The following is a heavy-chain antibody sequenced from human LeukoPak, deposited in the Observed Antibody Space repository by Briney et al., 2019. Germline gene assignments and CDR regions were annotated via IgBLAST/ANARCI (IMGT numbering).Heavy chain of an antibody. CDR1: GYTFTSYY. J-gene: IGHJ3*02. CDR3: ARTYSSGTYAFDI. V-gene: IGHV1-2*02. D-gene: IGHD6-19*01. Sequence: ASVKVSCKASGYTFTSYYMHWVRQAPGQGLEWMGIINPNSGGTNYAQKFQGRVTMTRDTSISTAYMELSRLRSDDTAVYYCARTYSSGTYAFDIWGQGTMVTVSS. CDR2: INPNSGGT.